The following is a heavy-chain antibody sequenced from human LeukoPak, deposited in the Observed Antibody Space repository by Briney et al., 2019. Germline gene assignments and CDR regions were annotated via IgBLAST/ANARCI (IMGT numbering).Heavy chain of an antibody. CDR2: IYHSGTT. V-gene: IGHV4-4*02. D-gene: IGHD3-3*01. Sequence: PSETLSLTCAVSGGSISSTNWWSWVRQPPGKGLEWIGEIYHSGTTHYNPSLKSRVTISVDKSKNQFSLKLSSVTAADTAVYYCARSYYDFWSGYYGGAFDIWGQGTMVTVSS. J-gene: IGHJ3*02. CDR3: ARSYYDFWSGYYGGAFDI. CDR1: GGSISSTNW.